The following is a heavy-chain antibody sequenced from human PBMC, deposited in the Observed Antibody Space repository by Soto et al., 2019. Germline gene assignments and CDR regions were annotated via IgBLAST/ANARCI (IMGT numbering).Heavy chain of an antibody. CDR3: ARGSITMIVHDY. CDR1: GGSFSGYY. Sequence: PSETLSLTCAVYGGSFSGYYWSWIRQPPGKGLEWIGEINHSGSTSYNPSLKSRATISVDASKNQFSLKLNSVTAADTAVYYCARGSITMIVHDYWGQGTLVTVSS. CDR2: INHSGST. V-gene: IGHV4-34*01. D-gene: IGHD3-22*01. J-gene: IGHJ4*02.